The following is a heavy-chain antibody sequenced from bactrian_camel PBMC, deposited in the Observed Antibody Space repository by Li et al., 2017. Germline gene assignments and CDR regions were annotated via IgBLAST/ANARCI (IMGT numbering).Heavy chain of an antibody. V-gene: IGHV3S53*01. J-gene: IGHJ6*01. CDR3: AAEASYSGDLFGF. D-gene: IGHD2*01. CDR2: INRDGTR. Sequence: HVQLVESGGGLVQPGGSLKLSCAASGNILGLCEMGWYRQAPGKTRELVSKINRDGTREYADHVKGRFTISKDSAENTLYLQMNNLKPEDTAMYYCAAEASYSGDLFGFWGQGTQVTVS. CDR1: GNILGLCE.